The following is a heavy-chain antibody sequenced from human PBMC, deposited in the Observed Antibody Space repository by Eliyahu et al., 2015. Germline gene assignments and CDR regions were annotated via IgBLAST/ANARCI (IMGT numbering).Heavy chain of an antibody. D-gene: IGHD2-2*01. CDR2: ISGSGGST. CDR1: VFTFSSXA. Sequence: EVQLLESGGGLVQPGGSLRLSCAASVFTFSSXAMXWVRQAPGKGXEWVSAISGSGGSTYYADSVKGRFTISRDNSKNTLYLQMNSLRAEDTAVYYCATEYCSSTSCYWGQGTLVTVSS. V-gene: IGHV3-23*01. J-gene: IGHJ4*02. CDR3: ATEYCSSTSCY.